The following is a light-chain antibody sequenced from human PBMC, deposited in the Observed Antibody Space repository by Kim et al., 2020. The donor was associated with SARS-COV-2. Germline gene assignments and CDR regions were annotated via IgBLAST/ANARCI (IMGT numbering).Light chain of an antibody. CDR2: GAS. V-gene: IGKV3-20*01. Sequence: LSPGERATLSCRASQSVSTSYLAWYQQKPGQAPRLLIYGASSRATGIPDRFSGSGSGTDFTLTISRLEPEDFAVYYCQQYGSSPYTFGQGTKLEI. CDR3: QQYGSSPYT. J-gene: IGKJ2*01. CDR1: QSVSTSY.